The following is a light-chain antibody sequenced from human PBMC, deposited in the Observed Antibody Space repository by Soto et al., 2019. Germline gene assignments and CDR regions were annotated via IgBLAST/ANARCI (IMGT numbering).Light chain of an antibody. CDR1: QSLLHSNGYDY. Sequence: DIVMTQSPLSLPVTPGEPASISCRSSQSLLHSNGYDYLDWYLQKPGQSPQLLIYLGSSRASGDPDRFSGSGSDTDFTLKISRVEAEDVWVYYCMQALQTPFTCGPGHRVDIK. CDR2: LGS. CDR3: MQALQTPFT. V-gene: IGKV2-28*01. J-gene: IGKJ3*01.